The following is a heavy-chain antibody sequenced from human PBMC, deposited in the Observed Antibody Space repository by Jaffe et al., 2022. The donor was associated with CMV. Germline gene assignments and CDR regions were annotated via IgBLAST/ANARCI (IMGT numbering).Heavy chain of an antibody. Sequence: QVTLKESGPVLVKPTETLTLTCTVSGFSLSNARMGVSWIRQPPGKALEWLAHIFSNDEKSYSTSLKSRLTISKDTSKSQVVLTMTNMDPVDTATYYCARNAKIITIFGVAAYAGPWFDPWGQGTLVTVSS. D-gene: IGHD3-3*01. CDR2: IFSNDEK. CDR1: GFSLSNARMG. V-gene: IGHV2-26*01. CDR3: ARNAKIITIFGVAAYAGPWFDP. J-gene: IGHJ5*02.